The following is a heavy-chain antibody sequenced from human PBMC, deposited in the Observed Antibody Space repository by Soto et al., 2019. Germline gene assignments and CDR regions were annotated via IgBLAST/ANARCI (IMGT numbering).Heavy chain of an antibody. Sequence: ASVKVSCKASGYTSTNYHVHWARQAPGQGLEWMGIINPSGVTISYAEKFQGRFTLTRDTSTSTVYMELTTLRSDDTATYYCAHRPSGWYLFDYWGQGTLVTVSS. D-gene: IGHD6-19*01. V-gene: IGHV1-46*01. CDR2: INPSGVTI. CDR1: GYTSTNYH. CDR3: AHRPSGWYLFDY. J-gene: IGHJ4*02.